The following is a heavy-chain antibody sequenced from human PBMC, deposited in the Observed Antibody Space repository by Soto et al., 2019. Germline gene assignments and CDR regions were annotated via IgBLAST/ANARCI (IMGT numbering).Heavy chain of an antibody. Sequence: GGSLRLSCAASGFAFSNYAMSWVRQAPGRGPEWVSAISGSGGSTYYADSVKGRFTISRDNSKNTLYLQMNSLRAEDTAVYYCASSLAVAGPIDYWGQGTLVTVSS. CDR1: GFAFSNYA. CDR3: ASSLAVAGPIDY. J-gene: IGHJ4*02. D-gene: IGHD6-19*01. CDR2: ISGSGGST. V-gene: IGHV3-23*01.